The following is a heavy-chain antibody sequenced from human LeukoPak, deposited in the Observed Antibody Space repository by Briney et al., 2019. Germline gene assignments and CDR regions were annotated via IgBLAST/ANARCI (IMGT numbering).Heavy chain of an antibody. V-gene: IGHV3-21*01. J-gene: IGHJ3*02. D-gene: IGHD1-7*01. CDR1: GFTFSSYS. CDR2: IDSSSSYI. Sequence: PGGSLRLSCAASGFTFSSYSINWVRQAPGKGLEWVSSIDSSSSYIYHADSVKGRFTISRDNAKNSLFLQMNSLRVEDTAVYYCARPGITGTMGYGAFDIWGQGTRVTVSS. CDR3: ARPGITGTMGYGAFDI.